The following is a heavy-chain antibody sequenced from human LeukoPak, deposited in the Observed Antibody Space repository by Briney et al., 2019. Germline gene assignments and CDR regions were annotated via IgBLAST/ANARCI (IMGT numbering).Heavy chain of an antibody. CDR1: RGTSITHI. V-gene: IGHV1-69*02. Sequence: EAAVKVSRKPSRGTSITHIINGVRQAPGQGGEWMGRIIPILGIPNYAQKFQGRVTFTADRSTNTAYMALSSLRSEDTAVYSCASHCSRESFYDFDSWGQGAL. CDR2: IIPILGIP. D-gene: IGHD2-8*02. J-gene: IGHJ4*02. CDR3: ASHCSRESFYDFDS.